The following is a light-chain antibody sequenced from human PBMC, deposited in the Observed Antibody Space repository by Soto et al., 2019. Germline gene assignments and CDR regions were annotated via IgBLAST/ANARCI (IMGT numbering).Light chain of an antibody. CDR3: SSYAGSNNLV. CDR2: EVS. CDR1: SSDVGGYNY. J-gene: IGLJ2*01. Sequence: QSALTQPTSACGSPGQSVTISCTGTSSDVGGYNYVSWYQQHPGKPPKLMIYEVSKRPSGVPDRFSRYKSGNTAALTVSGLQAEDEADYYCSSYAGSNNLVFGGGTKLTVL. V-gene: IGLV2-8*01.